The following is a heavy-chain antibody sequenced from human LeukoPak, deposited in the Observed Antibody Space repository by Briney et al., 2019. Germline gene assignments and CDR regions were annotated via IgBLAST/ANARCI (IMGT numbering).Heavy chain of an antibody. D-gene: IGHD2-21*01. V-gene: IGHV4-34*01. CDR1: GGSFSGYY. CDR2: INHSGST. J-gene: IGHJ4*02. Sequence: SETLSLTCAVYGGSFSGYYWSWIRQPPGKGLEWIGEINHSGSTNYNSFLRTRILISVDTSKNQISLKLSSVTAADTAVYYCARRSQLLFKTYFDYWGQGTLVTVSS. CDR3: ARRSQLLFKTYFDY.